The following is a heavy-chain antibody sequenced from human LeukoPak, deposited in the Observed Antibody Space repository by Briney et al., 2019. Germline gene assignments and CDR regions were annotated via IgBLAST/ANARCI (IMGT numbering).Heavy chain of an antibody. J-gene: IGHJ4*02. CDR2: IHSDGSST. CDR1: GFTFSSYW. Sequence: PGGSLRLSCAASGFTFSSYWMHWVRQAPGKELVRVSRIHSDGSSTSYADSVRGRFTISRDDAKSTLYLQMNSLRAEDTAVYYCARSGWPYYFDYWGQGTLVTVSS. CDR3: ARSGWPYYFDY. V-gene: IGHV3-74*01. D-gene: IGHD3-22*01.